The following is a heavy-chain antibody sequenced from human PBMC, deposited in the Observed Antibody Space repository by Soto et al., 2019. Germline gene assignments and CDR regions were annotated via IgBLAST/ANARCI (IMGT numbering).Heavy chain of an antibody. D-gene: IGHD6-13*01. J-gene: IGHJ4*02. Sequence: QVQLVESGGGVVQPGRSLRLSCAASGFTFSTYGMHWVRQAPGKGLEWVAVISYDGSNKYYADSVKGRFTISRDNAKNTLSLQMNSLRAEDTAVYYCAKEEYSSSWYSYFDYWGQGTLVTVSS. CDR2: ISYDGSNK. V-gene: IGHV3-30*18. CDR3: AKEEYSSSWYSYFDY. CDR1: GFTFSTYG.